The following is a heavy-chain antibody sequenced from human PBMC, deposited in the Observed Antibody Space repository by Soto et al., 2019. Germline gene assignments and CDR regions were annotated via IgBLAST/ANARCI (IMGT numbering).Heavy chain of an antibody. Sequence: GGSLRLSCVTSGFTFNTFAMSWVRQAPGKGLEWVSLISATGGGTYYADSVKGRFTISRDNSHNTLYLQVHSLTAEDTAVYYCAKDRRAGGNSAFYFDFWGQGAQVTVSS. J-gene: IGHJ4*02. CDR2: ISATGGGT. V-gene: IGHV3-23*01. D-gene: IGHD3-16*01. CDR3: AKDRRAGGNSAFYFDF. CDR1: GFTFNTFA.